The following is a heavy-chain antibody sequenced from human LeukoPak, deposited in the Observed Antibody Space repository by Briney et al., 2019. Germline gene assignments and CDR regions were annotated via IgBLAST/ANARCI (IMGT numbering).Heavy chain of an antibody. V-gene: IGHV4-39*07. CDR3: ARWNLAHYDFWSGFGY. J-gene: IGHJ4*02. Sequence: SETLSLTCTVSGGSISSGGYYWSWIRQPPGKGLEWIGEINHSGSTNYNPSLKSRVTISVDTSKNQFSLKLSSVTAADTAVYYCARWNLAHYDFWSGFGYWGQGTLVTVSS. CDR2: INHSGST. D-gene: IGHD3-3*01. CDR1: GGSISSGGYY.